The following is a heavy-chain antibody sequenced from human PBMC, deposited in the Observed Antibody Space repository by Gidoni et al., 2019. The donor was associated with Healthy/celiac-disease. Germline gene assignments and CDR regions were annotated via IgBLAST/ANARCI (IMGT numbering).Heavy chain of an antibody. J-gene: IGHJ6*02. CDR2: ISLNSGSI. D-gene: IGHD5-18*01. Sequence: EVQLVESGGGLVQPGRSLRLSCAASGFTFDDYAMHWVLQAPGKGLELVSGISLNSGSIGYADSVKGRFTISRDNAKNSLYLQMNSLRAEDTALYYCARTEIFSGRGYSSYYYYGMDVWGQGTTVTVSS. CDR1: GFTFDDYA. V-gene: IGHV3-9*01. CDR3: ARTEIFSGRGYSSYYYYGMDV.